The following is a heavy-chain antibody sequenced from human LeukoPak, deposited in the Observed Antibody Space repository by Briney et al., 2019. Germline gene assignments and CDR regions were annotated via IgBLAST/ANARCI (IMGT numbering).Heavy chain of an antibody. CDR1: GFTFSGYA. CDR2: ISGSGGST. V-gene: IGHV3-23*01. CDR3: AKGEGGDILTGSLV. J-gene: IGHJ4*02. Sequence: PGGSLRLSCAASGFTFSGYAISWVRQAPGKGLEWVSAISGSGGSTYYADSVKGRFTISRDNSKNTLYLQMNSLRAEDTAVYYCAKGEGGDILTGSLVWGQGTLVTVSS. D-gene: IGHD3-9*01.